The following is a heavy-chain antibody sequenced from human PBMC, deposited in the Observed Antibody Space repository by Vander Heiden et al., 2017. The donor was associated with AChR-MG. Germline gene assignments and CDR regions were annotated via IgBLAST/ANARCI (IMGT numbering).Heavy chain of an antibody. J-gene: IGHJ5*02. V-gene: IGHV4-4*02. Sequence: QVQLQESGPGLVKPSGTLSLTCAVSGGPISSSNWWSWVRQPPGKGLEWIGEIYHSGSTNYNPSLKSRVTISVDKSKNQFSLKLSSVTAADTAVYYCATNDYGDYDAGWFDPWGQGTLVTVSS. CDR1: GGPISSSNW. D-gene: IGHD4-17*01. CDR3: ATNDYGDYDAGWFDP. CDR2: IYHSGST.